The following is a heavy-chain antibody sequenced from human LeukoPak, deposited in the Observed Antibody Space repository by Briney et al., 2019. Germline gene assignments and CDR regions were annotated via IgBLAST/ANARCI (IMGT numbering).Heavy chain of an antibody. CDR2: IYYSGST. Sequence: KPSETLSLTCTVSGGSISSYYWSWIRQPPGKGLEWIGYIYYSGSTNYNPSLKSRVTISVDTSKNQFSLKLSSVTAADTAVYYCARGGYDFWQNWFDPWGQGTLVTVSS. CDR3: ARGGYDFWQNWFDP. J-gene: IGHJ5*02. V-gene: IGHV4-59*01. CDR1: GGSISSYY. D-gene: IGHD3-3*01.